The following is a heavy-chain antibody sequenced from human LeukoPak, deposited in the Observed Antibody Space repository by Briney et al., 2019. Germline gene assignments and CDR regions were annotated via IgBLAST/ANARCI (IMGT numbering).Heavy chain of an antibody. CDR1: GYTFTGYY. CDR2: VNPNSGGT. V-gene: IGHV1-2*02. CDR3: ARGFGGHWNDVQYYFDY. D-gene: IGHD1-1*01. J-gene: IGHJ4*02. Sequence: ASVKVSCTASGYTFTGYYMHWVRQAPGQGLEWMGWVNPNSGGTNYAQKFQGRVTMTRDTSISTAYMELSRLRSDDTAVYYCARGFGGHWNDVQYYFDYWGQGTLVTVSS.